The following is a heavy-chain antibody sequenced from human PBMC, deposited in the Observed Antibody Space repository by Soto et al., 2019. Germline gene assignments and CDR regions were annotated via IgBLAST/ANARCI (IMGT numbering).Heavy chain of an antibody. D-gene: IGHD2-2*02. CDR2: ISGSGGST. V-gene: IGHV3-23*01. J-gene: IGHJ5*02. CDR1: GFTFRSSA. Sequence: GGALRLSCAASGFTFRSSAMSWVRHAPGKGLEWVSAISGSGGSTYYADSVKGRFTISRDNSKNTLYLQMNSLRAEDTAVYYCAKDRSSNTNNWFDPWGQGTLVTVSS. CDR3: AKDRSSNTNNWFDP.